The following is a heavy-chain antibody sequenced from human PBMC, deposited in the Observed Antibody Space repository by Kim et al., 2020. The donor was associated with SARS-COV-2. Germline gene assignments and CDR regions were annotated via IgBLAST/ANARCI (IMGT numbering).Heavy chain of an antibody. J-gene: IGHJ5*02. CDR3: ARVAEDIVVVPAATPWFDP. V-gene: IGHV4-34*01. D-gene: IGHD2-2*01. Sequence: RVTISVDTSKNQFSLKLSSVTAADTAVYYCARVAEDIVVVPAATPWFDPWGQGTLVTVSS.